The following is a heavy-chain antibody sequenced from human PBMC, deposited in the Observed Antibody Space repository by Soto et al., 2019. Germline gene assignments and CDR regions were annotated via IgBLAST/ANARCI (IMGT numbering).Heavy chain of an antibody. D-gene: IGHD2-8*01. Sequence: PVVSLRLSCAASGFTFSSYSMNWVRQAPGKGLEWVSYISSSSSTIYYADSVKGRFTISRDNAKNSLYLQMNSLRDEDTAVYYCARDPPYHCTKGVCYSLDYYGVEGWCPGTTVTVSS. J-gene: IGHJ6*02. CDR1: GFTFSSYS. CDR3: ARDPPYHCTKGVCYSLDYYGVEG. CDR2: ISSSSSTI. V-gene: IGHV3-48*02.